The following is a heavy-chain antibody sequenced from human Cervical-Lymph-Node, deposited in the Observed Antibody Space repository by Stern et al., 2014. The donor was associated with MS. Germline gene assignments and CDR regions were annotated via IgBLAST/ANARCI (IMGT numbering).Heavy chain of an antibody. D-gene: IGHD1-1*01. CDR1: GGTFSSQA. Sequence: DQLVQYGAEVKKPGSSAKVSFKASGGTFSSQAICWVRQAPGQGLEWLGGIIPIFGAAHFAQKLQGRVTITADESTTTVYMELRSLRSEDTAMYYCARDEIGQTTTHYYYYGMDVWGQGTTVTVSS. J-gene: IGHJ6*02. CDR3: ARDEIGQTTTHYYYYGMDV. CDR2: IIPIFGAA. V-gene: IGHV1-69*01.